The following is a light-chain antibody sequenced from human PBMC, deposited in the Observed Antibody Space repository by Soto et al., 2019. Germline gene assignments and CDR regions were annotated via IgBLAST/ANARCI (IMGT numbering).Light chain of an antibody. Sequence: QSALTQPRSVSGSPGQSVTISCTGTSSDVGGYNYVSWYQQHPGKAPKLMIHDVSKRPSGVPDRFSGSKSGNTASLTISGLQAEDEADYYCCSYADSYTLVFGTGTKLTVL. CDR2: DVS. J-gene: IGLJ1*01. V-gene: IGLV2-11*01. CDR1: SSDVGGYNY. CDR3: CSYADSYTLV.